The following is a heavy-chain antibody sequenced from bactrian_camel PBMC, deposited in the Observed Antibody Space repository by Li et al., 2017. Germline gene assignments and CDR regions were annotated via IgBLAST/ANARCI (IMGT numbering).Heavy chain of an antibody. Sequence: HVQLVESGGGSVQVGGSLTLSCVGSGYIFSTQCMGWFRQAPGKEREGVASLYTGGGSPYYRDSVKGRFTISRDNAKNSVYLQMNSLKLEGTAMYYCAADFGPYCSGSYLARRANFEGQGTQVTVS. J-gene: IGHJ4*01. CDR1: GYIFSTQC. V-gene: IGHV3S54*01. CDR2: LYTGGGSP. D-gene: IGHD2*01.